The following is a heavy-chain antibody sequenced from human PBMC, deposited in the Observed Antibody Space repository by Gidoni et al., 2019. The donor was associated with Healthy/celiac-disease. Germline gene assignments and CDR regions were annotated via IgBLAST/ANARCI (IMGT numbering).Heavy chain of an antibody. J-gene: IGHJ4*02. D-gene: IGHD5-12*01. Sequence: QVQLVQSGAEVKKPGSSVKVSRKASGGTFSSYAISWVRQAPGQGLAWMGGIIPILGTANYAQKFQGRVTITADESTSTAYMELSSLRSEDTAVYYCARSGGLHGLFDYWGQGTLVTVSS. V-gene: IGHV1-69*01. CDR2: IIPILGTA. CDR3: ARSGGLHGLFDY. CDR1: GGTFSSYA.